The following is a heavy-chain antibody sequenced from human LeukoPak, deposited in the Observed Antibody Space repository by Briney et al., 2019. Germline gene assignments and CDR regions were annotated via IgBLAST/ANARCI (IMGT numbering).Heavy chain of an antibody. D-gene: IGHD3-22*01. CDR3: ARDAGYDRFDY. V-gene: IGHV3-7*05. CDR1: GFTFSRSW. CDR2: INEDGSAQ. J-gene: IGHJ4*02. Sequence: GGSLRLSCADSGFTFSRSWMTWVRQAPGKGLEWVANINEDGSAQNYVGSVKGRFTISRDNAKSTLCLEMNSLRAEDTAVYYCARDAGYDRFDYWGQGTLVTVSS.